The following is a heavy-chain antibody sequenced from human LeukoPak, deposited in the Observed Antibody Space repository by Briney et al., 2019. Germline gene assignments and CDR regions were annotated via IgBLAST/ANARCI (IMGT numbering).Heavy chain of an antibody. CDR1: GGSISIISSSTYY. V-gene: IGHV4-39*01. Sequence: DPSQTLSLTCTVSGGSISIISSSTYYWGWIRQAPGKGLEWIGSLYYGENSHYNPSLKSRATLSVDTSNNQFSLKLTSVTAADVAVYFCARQLPTAAADTRGYFDYWGQGTVVTVSS. D-gene: IGHD6-25*01. J-gene: IGHJ4*02. CDR3: ARQLPTAAADTRGYFDY. CDR2: LYYGENS.